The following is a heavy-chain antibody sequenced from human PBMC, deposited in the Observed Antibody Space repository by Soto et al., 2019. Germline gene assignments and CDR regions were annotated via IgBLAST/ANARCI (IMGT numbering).Heavy chain of an antibody. J-gene: IGHJ6*02. D-gene: IGHD1-7*01. CDR1: GYSFTIYW. Sequence: GESLKISCKGSGYSFTIYWISWVRQMPGKGLEWMGRIDPSDSYTNYSPSFQGHVTISADKSISTAYLQWSSLKASDTAMYYCARPGTTSYYYYYGMDVWGQGTTVTVSS. V-gene: IGHV5-10-1*01. CDR3: ARPGTTSYYYYYGMDV. CDR2: IDPSDSYT.